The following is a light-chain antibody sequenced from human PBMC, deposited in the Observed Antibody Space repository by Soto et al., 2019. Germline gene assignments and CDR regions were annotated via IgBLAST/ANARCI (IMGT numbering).Light chain of an antibody. CDR2: KAS. V-gene: IGKV1-5*03. J-gene: IGKJ1*01. CDR1: QSISSR. Sequence: DIQMTQSPSTLSASVGDRVTITCRASQSISSRLAWYQQKPGKAPKILIYKASSLESGVPSRFSGSGSWTDFTLTISSLQPDDFATYYCQQYNSFPTFGQGTKVEIK. CDR3: QQYNSFPT.